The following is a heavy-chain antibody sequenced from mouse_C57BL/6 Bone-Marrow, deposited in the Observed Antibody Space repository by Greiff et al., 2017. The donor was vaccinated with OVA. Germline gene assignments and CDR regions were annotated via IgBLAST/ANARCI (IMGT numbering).Heavy chain of an antibody. CDR2: IDPSDSYT. CDR3: AREESYYEGC. D-gene: IGHD1-1*01. Sequence: QVQLQQPGAELVRPGTSVKLSCKASGYTFTSYWMHWVKQRPGQGLEWIGVIDPSDSYTNYNQKFKGKATLTVDTSSSTAYMQLSSLTSEDSAVYYCAREESYYEGCWGQGTTLTVSS. J-gene: IGHJ2*01. V-gene: IGHV1-59*01. CDR1: GYTFTSYW.